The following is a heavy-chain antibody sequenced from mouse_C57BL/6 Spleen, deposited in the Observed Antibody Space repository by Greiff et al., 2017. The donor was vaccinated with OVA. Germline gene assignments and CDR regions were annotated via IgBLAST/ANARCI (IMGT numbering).Heavy chain of an antibody. Sequence: QVQLQQPGAELVMPGASVKLSCKASGYTFTSYWMHWVKQRPGQGLEWIGELDPSDSYTNYNQKFKGKSTLTVDKSSSTAYMQLSSLTSEDSAVYYCARGGGYYFDYWGQGTTLTVSS. CDR3: ARGGGYYFDY. V-gene: IGHV1-69*01. CDR2: LDPSDSYT. CDR1: GYTFTSYW. J-gene: IGHJ2*01.